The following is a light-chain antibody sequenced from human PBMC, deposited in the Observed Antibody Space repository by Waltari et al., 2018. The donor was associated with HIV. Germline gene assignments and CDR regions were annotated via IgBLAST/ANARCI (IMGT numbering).Light chain of an antibody. V-gene: IGLV2-14*01. Sequence: QSALTQPASVSGSPGQSIPISCTGTSSDVGGYNYVSWYQQYPGKAPKLMIYEVSNRPSGVSNRFSGSKSVSTASLTISGLQAEDEADYYCNSYTKNNTWVFGGGTKLTVL. J-gene: IGLJ3*02. CDR2: EVS. CDR3: NSYTKNNTWV. CDR1: SSDVGGYNY.